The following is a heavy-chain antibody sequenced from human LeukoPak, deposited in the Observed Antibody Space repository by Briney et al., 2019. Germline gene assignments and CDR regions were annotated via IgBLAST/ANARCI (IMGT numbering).Heavy chain of an antibody. J-gene: IGHJ3*02. CDR1: GGPFNGYY. D-gene: IGHD4-17*01. Sequence: SETLSLTCAVYGGPFNGYYWSWIRQPPGKGLEWIAYIYYSGSTNYNPSLKSRVTISVDTSKNQFSLKLSSVTAADTAVYYCATEYGDAFDIWGQGTMVTVSS. CDR2: IYYSGST. CDR3: ATEYGDAFDI. V-gene: IGHV4-59*01.